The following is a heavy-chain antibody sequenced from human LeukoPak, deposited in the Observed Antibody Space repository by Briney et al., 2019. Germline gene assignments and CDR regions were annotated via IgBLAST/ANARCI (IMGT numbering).Heavy chain of an antibody. D-gene: IGHD1-26*01. CDR2: IFYSGNT. CDR3: ARDSSGTYYDAYFKY. Sequence: SETLSLTCTVSGGSISSGTYYWGWIRQPPGKGLEWIGSIFYSGNTYYNPSLKSRVTISVDTSNNQFSLELTSVTAADTAVYYCARDSSGTYYDAYFKYWGQGTLVTVSS. J-gene: IGHJ4*02. V-gene: IGHV4-39*02. CDR1: GGSISSGTYY.